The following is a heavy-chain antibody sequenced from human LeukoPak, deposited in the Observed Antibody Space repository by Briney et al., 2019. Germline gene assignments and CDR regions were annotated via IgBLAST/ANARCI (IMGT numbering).Heavy chain of an antibody. Sequence: GGSLVLSCAAPGFMFHDYAIHWVRQAPGKGLEWVSLISGDGGSTFYADSVKGRFTISRDNSKNSLYLQMNSLRSDDTALYYCARESESSGWYDYWGQGTLVTVSS. V-gene: IGHV3-43*02. CDR1: GFMFHDYA. J-gene: IGHJ4*02. CDR2: ISGDGGST. D-gene: IGHD6-19*01. CDR3: ARESESSGWYDY.